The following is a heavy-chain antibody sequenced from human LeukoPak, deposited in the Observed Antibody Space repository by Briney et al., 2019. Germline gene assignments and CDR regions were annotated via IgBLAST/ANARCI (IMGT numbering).Heavy chain of an antibody. CDR3: ARDLGDTAMVTFAY. J-gene: IGHJ4*02. Sequence: QPGRSLRLSCAASGFTFSSYGMHWVRQAPGKGLEWVAVIWYDGSNKYYADSVKGRFTISRDNSKNTLYLQTNSLRAEDTAVYYCARDLGDTAMVTFAYWGQGTLVTVSS. CDR1: GFTFSSYG. CDR2: IWYDGSNK. D-gene: IGHD5-18*01. V-gene: IGHV3-33*01.